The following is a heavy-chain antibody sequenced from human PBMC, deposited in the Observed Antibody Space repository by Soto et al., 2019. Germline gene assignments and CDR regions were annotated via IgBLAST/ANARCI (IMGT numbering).Heavy chain of an antibody. J-gene: IGHJ4*02. V-gene: IGHV1-18*01. CDR1: GYTFINYG. CDR3: ARDMVTFGGVLVPDY. Sequence: GASVKVSCKASGYTFINYGISWVRQAPGQGHEWMGWISAYNGNTKDAQKFQGRVTMTTDSSTSTAYMELRSLRSDDTAVYYCARDMVTFGGVLVPDYWGQGTMVTVS. CDR2: ISAYNGNT. D-gene: IGHD3-16*01.